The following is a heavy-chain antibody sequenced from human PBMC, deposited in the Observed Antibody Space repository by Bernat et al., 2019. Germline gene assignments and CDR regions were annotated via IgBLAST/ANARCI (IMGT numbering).Heavy chain of an antibody. CDR1: AYTFTSYY. Sequence: QVQLVQSGAEVKKPGASVKVSCKASAYTFTSYYMHWVRQAPGQGLEWMGIINPSGGSTSYAQKFQGRVTMTRDTSTSTVYMELSSLRSEDTAVYYCARDDPTGQLDYWGQGTLVTVSS. J-gene: IGHJ4*02. V-gene: IGHV1-46*01. D-gene: IGHD4-11*01. CDR2: INPSGGST. CDR3: ARDDPTGQLDY.